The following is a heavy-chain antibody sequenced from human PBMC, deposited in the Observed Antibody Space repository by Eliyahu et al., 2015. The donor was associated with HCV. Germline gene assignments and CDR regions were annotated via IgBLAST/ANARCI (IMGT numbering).Heavy chain of an antibody. Sequence: EVQLLESGGGLVQPGGSLRLSCVASGFTFNNYNMCWVRQAPGKGLEWVSSISTSGGTTYYADSVRGRFTTSRDNSKNTLYLQMNSLRSEDTALYFRAKGGGSYNLDYWGQGSLVIVSS. V-gene: IGHV3-23*01. CDR3: AKGGGSYNLDY. CDR1: GFTFNNYN. J-gene: IGHJ4*02. CDR2: ISTSGGTT. D-gene: IGHD1-26*01.